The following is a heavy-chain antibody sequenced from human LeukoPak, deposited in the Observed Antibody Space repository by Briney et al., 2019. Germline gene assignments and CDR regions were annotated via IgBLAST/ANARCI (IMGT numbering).Heavy chain of an antibody. V-gene: IGHV1-2*02. D-gene: IGHD6-19*01. CDR2: INPNSGGT. CDR1: GYTFTGYY. CDR3: ARVAVAEYYFGY. J-gene: IGHJ4*02. Sequence: GASVKVSCKASGYTFTGYYMHWVRQAPGQGLEWMGWINPNSGGTNYAQKFQGRVTMTRDTSICTAYMELSRLRSDDTAVYYCARVAVAEYYFGYWGQGTLVTVSS.